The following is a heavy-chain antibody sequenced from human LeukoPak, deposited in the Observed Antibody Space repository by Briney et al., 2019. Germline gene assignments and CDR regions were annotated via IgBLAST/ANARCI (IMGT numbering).Heavy chain of an antibody. V-gene: IGHV1-46*01. CDR1: GYTFTSYF. CDR3: ARAVGPRGGNWFDP. J-gene: IGHJ5*02. D-gene: IGHD1-26*01. Sequence: GASVNVSCKASGYTFTSYFMHWVRQAPRQGLEWMGVVNPSSGSTTYSQKFQGRVTMTRDTSTSTVYMDLGSLRSDDTAVYYCARAVGPRGGNWFDPWGQGTLVTVSS. CDR2: VNPSSGST.